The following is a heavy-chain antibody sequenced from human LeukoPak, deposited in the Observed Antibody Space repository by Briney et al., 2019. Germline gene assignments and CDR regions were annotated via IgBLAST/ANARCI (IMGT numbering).Heavy chain of an antibody. CDR2: SRNKANSYVA. CDR1: GFTFSDHY. CDR3: ARELAAGPSDH. D-gene: IGHD6-13*01. V-gene: IGHV3-72*01. Sequence: GGSLRLSCAASGFTFSDHYMDWFRQAPGKGLQWVGRSRNKANSYVAAYAAPGKGICTISREESNNSVFLQMQSLKTEETAVYYCARELAAGPSDHWGQGTMVTVSS. J-gene: IGHJ4*02.